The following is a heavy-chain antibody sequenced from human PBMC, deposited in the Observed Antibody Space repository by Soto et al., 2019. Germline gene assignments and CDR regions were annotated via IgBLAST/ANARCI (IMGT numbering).Heavy chain of an antibody. D-gene: IGHD1-7*01. CDR3: ARERRGDGNAEL. V-gene: IGHV3-66*01. J-gene: IGHJ4*02. CDR1: GFTVSTSR. CDR2: IYSGGNT. Sequence: DVQVVESGGGLVLPGGSLRLSCAASGFTVSTSRMSWFRQAPGKGLEWVSVIYSGGNTYYADSVKGRFTISRDNSQTTLYIQMNSLSAEDTAVYYCARERRGDGNAELWGQGTLVTVSS.